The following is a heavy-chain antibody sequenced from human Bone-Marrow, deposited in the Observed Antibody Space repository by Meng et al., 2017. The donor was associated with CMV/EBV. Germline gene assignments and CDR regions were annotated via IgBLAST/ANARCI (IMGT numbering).Heavy chain of an antibody. D-gene: IGHD2-2*01. CDR1: GFTFSSYA. J-gene: IGHJ4*02. V-gene: IGHV3-23*01. Sequence: GGSLRLSCAASGFTFSSYAMSWVRQAPGKGLEWVSAISGSGGSTYYADSVKGRFTISRDNSKNTLYLQMNSLRAEDTAVYYCAKDQGYCSSTSCYLWVFDYWGQGTLVTVSS. CDR2: ISGSGGST. CDR3: AKDQGYCSSTSCYLWVFDY.